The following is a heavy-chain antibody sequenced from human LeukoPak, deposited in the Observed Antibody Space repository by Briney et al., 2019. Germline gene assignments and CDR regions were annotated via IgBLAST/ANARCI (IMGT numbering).Heavy chain of an antibody. V-gene: IGHV1-2*02. CDR1: GYTFTGYY. CDR2: INPNSGGT. J-gene: IGHJ4*02. CDR3: ARESSPSHCSGGSCYVDY. D-gene: IGHD2-15*01. Sequence: GASVKVSCKASGYTFTGYYMHWVRQAPGQGLEWMGWINPNSGGTNYAQKFQGRVTMTRDTSISTAYMELSRLRSDDTAVYYCARESSPSHCSGGSCYVDYWGQGTLVTVSS.